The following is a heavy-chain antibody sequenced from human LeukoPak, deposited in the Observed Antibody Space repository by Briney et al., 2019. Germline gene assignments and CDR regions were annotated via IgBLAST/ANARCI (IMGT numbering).Heavy chain of an antibody. CDR3: ARQDSTHYYYYGMDV. CDR2: IYYSGST. V-gene: IGHV4-59*08. J-gene: IGHJ6*02. D-gene: IGHD6-13*01. CDR1: SGSISSYY. Sequence: SETLSLTGTVSSGSISSYYWSWIRQPPGKGLEWIGYIYYSGSTNYNPSLKSRVTISVDTSKNQFSLKLSSVTAADTAVYYCARQDSTHYYYYGMDVWGQGTTVTVSS.